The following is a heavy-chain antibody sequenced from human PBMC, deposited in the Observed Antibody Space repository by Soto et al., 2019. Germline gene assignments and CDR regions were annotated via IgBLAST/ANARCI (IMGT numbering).Heavy chain of an antibody. J-gene: IGHJ4*02. CDR1: DFSLPTRGVG. V-gene: IGHV2-5*01. CDR2: IYWNDDQ. Sequence: QITLKESGPTLVKPTQTLTLKCNFSDFSLPTRGVGVGWIRQPQGKALEWVALIYWNDDQRYNPSLKSRLTVTKDTSKTHVVLTMTDVDPLDTATYYCTHISPAYGQDFWGPGTLVTVSS. D-gene: IGHD3-10*01. CDR3: THISPAYGQDF.